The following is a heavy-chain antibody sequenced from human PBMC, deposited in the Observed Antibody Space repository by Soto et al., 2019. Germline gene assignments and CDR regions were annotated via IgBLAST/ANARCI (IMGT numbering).Heavy chain of an antibody. CDR3: ARGRSRNTNMDY. D-gene: IGHD1-1*01. CDR1: GFTFSTYS. Sequence: EVQLVESGGGLVKPGGSLRLSCAASGFTFSTYSMNWVRQAPGKWLEWVSSISSSRGYTSYADSVKGRFTISRDNAKNSLFLQMDSLRDEDTAVYYCARGRSRNTNMDYWGQGTLITVSS. J-gene: IGHJ4*02. CDR2: ISSSRGYT. V-gene: IGHV3-21*02.